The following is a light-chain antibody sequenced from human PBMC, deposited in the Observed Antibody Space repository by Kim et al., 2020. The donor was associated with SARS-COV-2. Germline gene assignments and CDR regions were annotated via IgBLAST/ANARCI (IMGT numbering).Light chain of an antibody. Sequence: DIVMTQSPATLSLSPGETATLSCRASQSVSFNLAWFQQRPGQAPRLLIYGASVTATAIPARFSGSGSGSNFTLTISSLQSEDSAVYYCQHYNNWPRTCGPGTKVDIK. V-gene: IGKV3-15*01. J-gene: IGKJ1*01. CDR3: QHYNNWPRT. CDR2: GAS. CDR1: QSVSFN.